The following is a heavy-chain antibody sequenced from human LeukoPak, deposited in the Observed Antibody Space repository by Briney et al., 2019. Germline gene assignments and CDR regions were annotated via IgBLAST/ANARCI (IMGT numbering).Heavy chain of an antibody. Sequence: GGSLRLSCAASGFTFSSYAMHWVRQAPGKGLEWVAVISYDGSNKYYADSVKGRFTISRDNSENTLYLQMNSLRAEDTAVYYCARDTYYYGSGSYPPGYWGQGTLVTVSS. CDR1: GFTFSSYA. V-gene: IGHV3-30-3*01. D-gene: IGHD3-10*01. CDR3: ARDTYYYGSGSYPPGY. J-gene: IGHJ4*02. CDR2: ISYDGSNK.